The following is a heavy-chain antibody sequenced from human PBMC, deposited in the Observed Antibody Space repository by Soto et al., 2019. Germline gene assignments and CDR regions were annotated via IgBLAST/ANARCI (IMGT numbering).Heavy chain of an antibody. Sequence: QVQLVQSGAEVKKPGASVKVSCKASGYSFSFYGISWVRQAPGQGLEWMGWSSAYNGNTNYVQKFQDRVTMTTDTATSTAYMELRSLRSDDTAVYYCARDARRSWTAVYFRLWGQGTLVTVSS. CDR3: ARDARRSWTAVYFRL. V-gene: IGHV1-18*01. CDR1: GYSFSFYG. CDR2: SSAYNGNT. J-gene: IGHJ1*01. D-gene: IGHD6-13*01.